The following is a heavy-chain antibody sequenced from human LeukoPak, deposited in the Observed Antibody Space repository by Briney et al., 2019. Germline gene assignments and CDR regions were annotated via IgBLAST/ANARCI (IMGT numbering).Heavy chain of an antibody. CDR3: ARGGGSYPFDY. J-gene: IGHJ4*02. CDR1: GFTFSSYG. Sequence: GGSLRLSCAASGFTFSSYGMHWVLQAPGKGLEWVSYISGSGSTIYYADSVEGRFTISRDNAKNSLYLQMNSLRAEDTAVYYCARGGGSYPFDYWGQGTLVTVSS. CDR2: ISGSGSTI. D-gene: IGHD1-26*01. V-gene: IGHV3-48*01.